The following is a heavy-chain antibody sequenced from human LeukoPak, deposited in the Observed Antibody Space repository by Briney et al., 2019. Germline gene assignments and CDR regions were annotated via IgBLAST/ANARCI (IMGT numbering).Heavy chain of an antibody. V-gene: IGHV3-30*03. J-gene: IGHJ4*02. Sequence: GGSLRLSCAASGFTFSDYNMHWVRQAPGKGLAWVAVISYDGSHKYYGDSVKGRFTVSRDNSKNTLNLQMNSLRAEDTALYYCARKTYSSGWLDYWGQGTLVTVSS. CDR1: GFTFSDYN. D-gene: IGHD6-19*01. CDR2: ISYDGSHK. CDR3: ARKTYSSGWLDY.